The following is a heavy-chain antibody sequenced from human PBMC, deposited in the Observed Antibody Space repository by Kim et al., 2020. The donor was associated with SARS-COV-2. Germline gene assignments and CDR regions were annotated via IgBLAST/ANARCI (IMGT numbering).Heavy chain of an antibody. Sequence: ASVNVSCKASGYTFTSYGISWVRQAPGQGLEWMGWISAYNGNTNYAQKLQGRVTMTTDTSTSTAYMELRSLRSDDTAVYYCARDRGPSRDGYNFPDYWGQGTLVTVSS. D-gene: IGHD5-12*01. V-gene: IGHV1-18*01. CDR2: ISAYNGNT. J-gene: IGHJ4*02. CDR3: ARDRGPSRDGYNFPDY. CDR1: GYTFTSYG.